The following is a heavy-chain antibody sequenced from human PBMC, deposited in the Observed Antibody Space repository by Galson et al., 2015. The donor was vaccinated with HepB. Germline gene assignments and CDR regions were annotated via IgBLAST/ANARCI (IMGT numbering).Heavy chain of an antibody. CDR1: GFTFSRDW. D-gene: IGHD4/OR15-4a*01. CDR3: ARDHDYALGV. V-gene: IGHV3-74*01. J-gene: IGHJ6*02. Sequence: SLRLSCAASGFTFSRDWMHWVRQAPGKGLVWVSYIKSDGSSTTYADAVKGRFTISRDNAKNTLYLQMNSLRAEDTAVYYCARDHDYALGVWGQGTTVTVSS. CDR2: IKSDGSST.